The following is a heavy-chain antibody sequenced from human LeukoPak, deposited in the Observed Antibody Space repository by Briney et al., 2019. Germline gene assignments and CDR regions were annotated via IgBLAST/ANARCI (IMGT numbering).Heavy chain of an antibody. Sequence: SESLPLTCTVSGVYISSYYWTWIRQPPGKVLEWIGCLYYSGSTNYTPSLKSRLTISVDTSKNQFSLKLSSGTAADTAVYYCARGGGYDDYPNYCYDGMDVWGKGTTDTVSS. V-gene: IGHV4-59*12. CDR1: GVYISSYY. D-gene: IGHD5-12*01. J-gene: IGHJ6*04. CDR2: LYYSGST. CDR3: ARGGGYDDYPNYCYDGMDV.